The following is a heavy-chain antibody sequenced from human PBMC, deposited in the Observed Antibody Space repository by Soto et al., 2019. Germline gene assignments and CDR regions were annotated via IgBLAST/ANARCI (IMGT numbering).Heavy chain of an antibody. V-gene: IGHV1-69*08. Sequence: GASVKVSCKASGGTFSTYTISWVRQAPGQGLEWMGRIIPILNSVNYAQKFQGRVTMTEDTSTDTAYMELSSLRSEDTAVYYCATYRYRYGDWGQGTLVTVSS. CDR3: ATYRYRYGD. CDR2: IIPILNSV. D-gene: IGHD5-18*01. J-gene: IGHJ4*02. CDR1: GGTFSTYT.